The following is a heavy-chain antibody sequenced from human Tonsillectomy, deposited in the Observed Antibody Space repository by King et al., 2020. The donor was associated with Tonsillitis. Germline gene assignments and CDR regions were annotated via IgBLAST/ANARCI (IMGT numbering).Heavy chain of an antibody. V-gene: IGHV3-15*01. J-gene: IGHJ4*02. CDR3: TTDTSSSWYK. Sequence: VQLVESGGGLVQPGGSLRLSCAASGFTFSKAWMSWVRQAPGKGLEWVGRIKSKTDGGTTDYAAPVKGRFTISRDDSKNTLYLQMDSLKSEDTAVYYCTTDTSSSWYKWGQGTLVTVSS. CDR2: IKSKTDGGTT. D-gene: IGHD6-13*01. CDR1: GFTFSKAW.